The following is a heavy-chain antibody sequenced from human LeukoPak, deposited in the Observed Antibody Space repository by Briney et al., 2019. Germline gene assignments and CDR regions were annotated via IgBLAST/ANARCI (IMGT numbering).Heavy chain of an antibody. CDR1: GGTFSNYA. CDR3: ARVLAQGYNWFDP. Sequence: SVKVSCKASGGTFSNYAISWVRQAPGQGLEWMGGIIPIFGTANYAQKFQGRVTITADESTSTAYMELSSLRSGDTAVYYCARVLAQGYNWFDPWGQGTLVTVSS. D-gene: IGHD2-8*02. V-gene: IGHV1-69*13. CDR2: IIPIFGTA. J-gene: IGHJ5*02.